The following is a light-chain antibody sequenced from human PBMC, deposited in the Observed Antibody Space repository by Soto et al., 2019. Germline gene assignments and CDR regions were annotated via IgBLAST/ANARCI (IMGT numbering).Light chain of an antibody. Sequence: DSQMTQSPPTLSASLGDRVTITCRASQNINYYLNWYQQKPGKAPKLLIYCASNLHSGVPLRFSGSGSGTDFTLTISSLQLEDFATYFCQQTYSTFLSFGGGTKVDIK. CDR2: CAS. CDR3: QQTYSTFLS. V-gene: IGKV1-39*01. J-gene: IGKJ4*01. CDR1: QNINYY.